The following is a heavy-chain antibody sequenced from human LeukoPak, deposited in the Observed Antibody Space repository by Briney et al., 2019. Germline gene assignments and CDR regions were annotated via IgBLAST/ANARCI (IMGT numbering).Heavy chain of an antibody. V-gene: IGHV3-7*01. CDR3: ARDPNSGSYYPFGFDY. CDR2: IKQDGSEK. J-gene: IGHJ4*02. Sequence: PGGSLRLSCAASGFTFTSYWMSWVRQAPGKGLEGVANIKQDGSEKYYVDSVKGRFTISRDNAKNSLYLQMNSLRAEDTAVYYCARDPNSGSYYPFGFDYWGQGTLVTVSS. D-gene: IGHD1-26*01. CDR1: GFTFTSYW.